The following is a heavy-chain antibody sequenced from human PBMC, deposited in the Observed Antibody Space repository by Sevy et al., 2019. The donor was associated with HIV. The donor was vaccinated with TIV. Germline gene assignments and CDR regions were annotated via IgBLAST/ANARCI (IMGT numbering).Heavy chain of an antibody. CDR3: ARDRGEQWLVYFDY. D-gene: IGHD6-19*01. V-gene: IGHV1-18*01. CDR1: GYTFTSYG. J-gene: IGHJ4*02. CDR2: ISAYNGNT. Sequence: ASVKVSCKASGYTFTSYGISWVRQAPGQGLEWMGWISAYNGNTNYAQRLQGRVTMTTDTSTSTAYMELRSLRSDDTAVYYCARDRGEQWLVYFDYWGQGTLVTVSS.